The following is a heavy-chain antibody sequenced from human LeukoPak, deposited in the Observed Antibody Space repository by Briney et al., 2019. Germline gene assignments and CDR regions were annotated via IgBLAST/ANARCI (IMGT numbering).Heavy chain of an antibody. Sequence: GGSLRLSCAASGFTFSSYGMHWVRQAPGKGLEWVAVISYDGSNKYYADSVKGRFTISRDNSKNTLYLQMNSLRAEDTAVYYCAKDGGHYMDVWGKGTTVTVSS. CDR3: AKDGGHYMDV. J-gene: IGHJ6*03. CDR2: ISYDGSNK. V-gene: IGHV3-30*18. D-gene: IGHD6-25*01. CDR1: GFTFSSYG.